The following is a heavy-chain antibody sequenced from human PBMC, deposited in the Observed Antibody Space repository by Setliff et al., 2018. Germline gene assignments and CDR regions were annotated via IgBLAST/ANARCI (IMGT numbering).Heavy chain of an antibody. CDR3: ARASLGKFGSAVEYFHH. CDR1: GLTLTPYT. CDR2: ISDTSAFI. Sequence: GSLRLSCAASGLTLTPYTMTWVRQAPGKGPEWVSSISDTSAFIYYADSVKGRFTISRDNAKNTLYLQMNSLRADDTAVYYCARASLGKFGSAVEYFHHWGQGTLVTV. D-gene: IGHD2-15*01. J-gene: IGHJ1*01. V-gene: IGHV3-21*06.